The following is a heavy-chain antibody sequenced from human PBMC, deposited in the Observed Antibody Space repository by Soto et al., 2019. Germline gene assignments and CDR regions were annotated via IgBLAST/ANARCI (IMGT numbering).Heavy chain of an antibody. D-gene: IGHD5-18*01. Sequence: GASVKVSCKASGYTFTSYAMHWVRQAPGQRLEWMGWINAGNGNTKYSQKFQGRVTITRDTSASTAYMELSSLRSEDTAVYYCAKDTAIKSWYYYGMDVWGQGTTVTVSS. CDR3: AKDTAIKSWYYYGMDV. CDR2: INAGNGNT. CDR1: GYTFTSYA. J-gene: IGHJ6*02. V-gene: IGHV1-3*01.